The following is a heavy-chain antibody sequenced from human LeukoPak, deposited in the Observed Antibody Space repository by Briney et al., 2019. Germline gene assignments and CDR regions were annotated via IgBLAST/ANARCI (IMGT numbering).Heavy chain of an antibody. Sequence: GGSLRLSCAASGFTFSSYAMHWVRQAPGKGLEWVAVILYDGSNKYYADSVKGRFTISRDNSKNTLYLQMNSLRVEDTAVYYCARDGYSSSWYRSLGYYYYYGMDVWGQGTTVTVSS. CDR1: GFTFSSYA. D-gene: IGHD6-13*01. CDR2: ILYDGSNK. CDR3: ARDGYSSSWYRSLGYYYYYGMDV. V-gene: IGHV3-30*04. J-gene: IGHJ6*02.